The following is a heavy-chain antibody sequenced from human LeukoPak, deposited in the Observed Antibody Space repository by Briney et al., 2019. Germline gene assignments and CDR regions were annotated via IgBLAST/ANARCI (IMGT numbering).Heavy chain of an antibody. V-gene: IGHV3-74*01. D-gene: IGHD2/OR15-2a*01. Sequence: PGGSLRLSCATSGFTFSRYGMHWVRQSPGKGLVWVSHINHDGTIRNYADSVRGRLTISRDIATLYLQMNSLGAEDTAVYYCARDVFSLGDSWGQGTLVTVSS. J-gene: IGHJ4*02. CDR1: GFTFSRYG. CDR3: ARDVFSLGDS. CDR2: INHDGTIR.